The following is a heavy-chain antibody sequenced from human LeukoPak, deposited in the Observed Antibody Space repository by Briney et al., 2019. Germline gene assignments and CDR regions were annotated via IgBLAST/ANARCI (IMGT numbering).Heavy chain of an antibody. CDR3: ARDRGHYGSGSYSAY. V-gene: IGHV3-21*01. J-gene: IGHJ4*02. Sequence: GGSLRLSCAASGFTFSTYNMNWVRQAPGKGLEWVSSISSSSSYIYYADSVKGRFTISRDNAKNSLYLQMNSLRAEDTAVYYCARDRGHYGSGSYSAYWGQGTLVTVSS. CDR2: ISSSSSYI. D-gene: IGHD3-10*01. CDR1: GFTFSTYN.